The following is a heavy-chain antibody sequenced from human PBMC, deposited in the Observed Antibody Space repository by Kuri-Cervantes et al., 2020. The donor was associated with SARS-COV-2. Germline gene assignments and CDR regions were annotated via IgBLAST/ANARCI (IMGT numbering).Heavy chain of an antibody. CDR2: ISSSSSYI. Sequence: ETLSLTCAASGFTFSSYSMNWVRQAPGKGLEWVSSISSSSSYIYYADSVKGRFTISRDNSKNTLYLQMNSLRAEDTAVYYCARQYSESYGDTFDIWGHGTMVTVSS. V-gene: IGHV3-21*01. J-gene: IGHJ3*02. CDR1: GFTFSSYS. CDR3: ARQYSESYGDTFDI. D-gene: IGHD1-26*01.